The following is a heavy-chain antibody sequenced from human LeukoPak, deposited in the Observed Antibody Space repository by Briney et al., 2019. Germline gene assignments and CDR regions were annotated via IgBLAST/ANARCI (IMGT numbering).Heavy chain of an antibody. Sequence: SETLSLTCTASGGSISSYYWSWIRQPPGKGLEWIGYIYYSGSTNYNPSLKSRVTISVDTSKNQFSLKLSSVTAADTAVYYCARARWLRRTGFDYWGRGTLVTVSS. D-gene: IGHD5-12*01. CDR3: ARARWLRRTGFDY. J-gene: IGHJ4*02. V-gene: IGHV4-59*01. CDR2: IYYSGST. CDR1: GGSISSYY.